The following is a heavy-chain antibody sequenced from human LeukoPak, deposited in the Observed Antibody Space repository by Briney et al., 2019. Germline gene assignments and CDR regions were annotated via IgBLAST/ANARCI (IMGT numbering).Heavy chain of an antibody. CDR2: ICTSGST. CDR1: GGSISSYY. Sequence: SETLSLTCTVSGGSISSYYWSWIRQPAGNGLEWIGRICTSGSTNYNPSLKSRVTMSVDTSKNQFSLKLSSVTAADTAVYYCARAPSETYYYGSGSPYYYYYGMDVWGQGTTVTVSS. D-gene: IGHD3-10*01. J-gene: IGHJ6*02. CDR3: ARAPSETYYYGSGSPYYYYYGMDV. V-gene: IGHV4-4*07.